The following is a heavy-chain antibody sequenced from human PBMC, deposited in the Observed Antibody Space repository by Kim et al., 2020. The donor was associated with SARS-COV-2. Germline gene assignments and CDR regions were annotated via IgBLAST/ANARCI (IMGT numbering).Heavy chain of an antibody. V-gene: IGHV3-7*04. CDR1: GFTFSSYW. J-gene: IGHJ4*02. CDR2: IKQDGSDK. D-gene: IGHD3-9*01. Sequence: GGSLRLSCAASGFTFSSYWMNWVRQAPGKGLEWVAKIKQDGSDKYYVDSVKGRFTISRDNAKHSLYLQMNSLRVEDTAVYFCARGLVAGRVALWGQGTLV. CDR3: ARGLVAGRVAL.